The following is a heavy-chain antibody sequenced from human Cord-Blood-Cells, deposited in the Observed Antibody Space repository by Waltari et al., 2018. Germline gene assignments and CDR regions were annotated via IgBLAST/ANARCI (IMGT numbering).Heavy chain of an antibody. J-gene: IGHJ6*03. CDR2: INHSGST. CDR3: ARGPYDFWSGYSDYYYYMDV. D-gene: IGHD3-3*01. Sequence: QVQLQQWGAGLLKPSETLSLTCAVYGGSFSGYYWSWIRQPPGKGREWIGEINHSGSTNYNPSLKSRVTISVDTSKNQFSLKLSSVTAADTAVYYCARGPYDFWSGYSDYYYYMDVWGKGTTVTVSS. V-gene: IGHV4-34*01. CDR1: GGSFSGYY.